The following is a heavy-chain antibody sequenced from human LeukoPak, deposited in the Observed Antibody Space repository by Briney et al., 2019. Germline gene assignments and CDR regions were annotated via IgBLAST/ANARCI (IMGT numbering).Heavy chain of an antibody. CDR1: GGSIISYY. D-gene: IGHD6-19*01. CDR3: ARAGSSWYSAFDI. CDR2: IYTSGST. V-gene: IGHV4-4*07. J-gene: IGHJ3*02. Sequence: PSETLSLTRTVSGGSIISYYWSWIRQPAGKGLEWIGRIYTSGSTNYNPSLKSRVTMSVDTSKNQFSLKLNSVTAADTAVYYCARAGSSWYSAFDIWGQGTMVTVSS.